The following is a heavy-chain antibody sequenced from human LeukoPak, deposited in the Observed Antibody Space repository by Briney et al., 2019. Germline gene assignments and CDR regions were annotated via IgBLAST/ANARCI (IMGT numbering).Heavy chain of an antibody. CDR3: ATGELLFDN. D-gene: IGHD3-10*01. CDR2: IYTSGST. J-gene: IGHJ4*02. CDR1: GYSISSSNW. V-gene: IGHV4-28*03. Sequence: SDTLSLTCAVSGYSISSSNWWGWIRQPAGKGLEWIGRIYTSGSTNYNPSLKSRVIISVDTSKNQFSLKLNSVTAADTAVYYCATGELLFDNWGQGTLVTVSS.